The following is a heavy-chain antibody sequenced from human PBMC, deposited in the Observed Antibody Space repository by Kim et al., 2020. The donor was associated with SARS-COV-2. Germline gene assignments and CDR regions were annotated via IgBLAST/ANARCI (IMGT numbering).Heavy chain of an antibody. CDR1: GFTFSSYA. Sequence: GGSLRLSCAASGFTFSSYAMSWVRQAPGKGLEWVSAISGSGGSTYYADSVKGRFTISRDNSKNTLYLQMNSLRAEDTAVYYCAKRWGYGSPKYYYYGMDVWGQGTTVTVSS. D-gene: IGHD3-10*01. CDR3: AKRWGYGSPKYYYYGMDV. V-gene: IGHV3-23*01. J-gene: IGHJ6*02. CDR2: ISGSGGST.